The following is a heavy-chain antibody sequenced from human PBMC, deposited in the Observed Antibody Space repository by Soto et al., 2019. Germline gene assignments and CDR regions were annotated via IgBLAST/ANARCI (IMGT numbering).Heavy chain of an antibody. CDR3: AKPPTRLSGAVLHHFYYGVGV. V-gene: IGHV3-48*02. CDR2: ISSSSSTI. J-gene: IGHJ4*01. Sequence: GGSLRLSCAASGFTFSSYSMNWVRQAPGKGLEWVSYISSSSSTIYYADSVKGRFTISRDNAKNSLYLQMNSLRDEDTAVYYCAKPPTRLSGAVLHHFYYGVGVGGHGTLVTVSS. D-gene: IGHD3-3*01. CDR1: GFTFSSYS.